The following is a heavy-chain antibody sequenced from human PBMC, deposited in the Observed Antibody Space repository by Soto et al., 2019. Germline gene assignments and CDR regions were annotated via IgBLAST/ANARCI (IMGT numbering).Heavy chain of an antibody. CDR3: ARGGTGVTMVRGVMVSGMAV. CDR2: INPNSGGT. Sequence: VCWAASRFSLTGCYRRSAQQAPGQGLELMGWINPNSGGTNYAQKFQGRVTMTRDTSISTAYMELSRLRSDDTAVYYCARGGTGVTMVRGVMVSGMAVWGKGTTVPVSP. J-gene: IGHJ6*04. CDR1: RFSLTGCY. V-gene: IGHV1-2*02. D-gene: IGHD3-10*01.